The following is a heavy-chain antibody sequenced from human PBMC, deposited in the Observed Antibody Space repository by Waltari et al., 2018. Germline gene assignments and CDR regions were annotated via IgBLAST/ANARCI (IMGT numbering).Heavy chain of an antibody. D-gene: IGHD7-27*01. J-gene: IGHJ4*02. CDR1: GYTFTGYY. CDR3: AREEDNCGLYGPFDY. V-gene: IGHV1-2*02. CDR2: INPNSGGT. Sequence: QVQLVQSGAEVKKPGASVKVSCKASGYTFTGYYMHWVRQAPGQGLEWMGWINPNSGGTNYAQKFQGRVTMTRDTSISTAYMELSRLGSDDTAVYYCAREEDNCGLYGPFDYWGQGTLVTVSS.